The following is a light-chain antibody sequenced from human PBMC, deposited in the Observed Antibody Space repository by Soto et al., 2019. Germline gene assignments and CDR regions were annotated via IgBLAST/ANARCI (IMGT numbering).Light chain of an antibody. CDR3: QQSYGTPYT. CDR1: QSISSY. V-gene: IGKV1-39*01. CDR2: AAS. J-gene: IGKJ2*01. Sequence: DIQMTQSPSSLSASVGDRVTITCRASQSISSYLNWYQQKPGKAPKLLTYAASSLQSGVPSRFSGSGSGTDVTLTISSLQPEEFATYYCQQSYGTPYTFGQGT.